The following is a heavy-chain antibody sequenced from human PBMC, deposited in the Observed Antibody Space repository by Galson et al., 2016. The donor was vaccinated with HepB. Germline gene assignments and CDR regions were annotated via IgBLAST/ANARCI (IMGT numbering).Heavy chain of an antibody. V-gene: IGHV6-1*01. J-gene: IGHJ4*02. CDR2: TYYRPDWRS. Sequence: CAISGDSVFNNNAGWNWVRQSPSRGLEWLGRTYYRPDWRSDYADSVKGRITINPDTSKNHFSLHLDSVTPEDTAVYYCARSYLLGRGFGSWGQGTLVIVSS. CDR3: ARSYLLGRGFGS. CDR1: GDSVFNNNAG. D-gene: IGHD7-27*01.